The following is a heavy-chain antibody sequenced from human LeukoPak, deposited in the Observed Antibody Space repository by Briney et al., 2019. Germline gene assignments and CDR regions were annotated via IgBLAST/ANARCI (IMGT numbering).Heavy chain of an antibody. CDR3: ARDDGDDISIVNDYYLDS. D-gene: IGHD2/OR15-2a*01. V-gene: IGHV3-30-3*01. CDR1: GFTFSSYT. CDR2: IFYDAINK. J-gene: IGHJ4*02. Sequence: TGRSLRLSCAASGFTFSSYTMHWVRQAPGKGLEWVAVIFYDAINKYYADSVKGRFTISRDNSKNTLYLQMNSLRTEDTAVYYCARDDGDDISIVNDYYLDSWGQGTLVTVSS.